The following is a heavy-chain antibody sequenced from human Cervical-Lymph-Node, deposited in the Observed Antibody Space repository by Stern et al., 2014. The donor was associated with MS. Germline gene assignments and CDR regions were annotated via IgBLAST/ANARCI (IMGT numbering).Heavy chain of an antibody. CDR2: ISGYNANT. Sequence: QVQLMQSGAEVKKPGASVKVSCKASGYIFTTYGISWVRQAPGQGLEWMGWISGYNANTHYAQKLQGRVTMTTDTSTTTAYMELTSLRSDDTAVYYCARDRGGAAAGTGEYYYYGMDVWGQGTTVTVSS. CDR3: ARDRGGAAAGTGEYYYYGMDV. CDR1: GYIFTTYG. D-gene: IGHD6-13*01. V-gene: IGHV1-18*01. J-gene: IGHJ6*02.